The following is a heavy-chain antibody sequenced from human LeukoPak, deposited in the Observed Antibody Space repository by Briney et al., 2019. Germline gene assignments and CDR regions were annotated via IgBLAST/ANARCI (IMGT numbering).Heavy chain of an antibody. CDR1: GGSFSGYY. Sequence: SETLSLTCAVYGGSFSGYYWSWIRQPPGKGLEWIGSIYYSGSTYYNPSLKSRVTISVDTSKNQFSLKLSSVTAADTAVYYCARVTPPLNYGVDEGDAFDIWGQGTMVTVSS. V-gene: IGHV4-34*01. J-gene: IGHJ3*02. CDR3: ARVTPPLNYGVDEGDAFDI. D-gene: IGHD4-17*01. CDR2: IYYSGST.